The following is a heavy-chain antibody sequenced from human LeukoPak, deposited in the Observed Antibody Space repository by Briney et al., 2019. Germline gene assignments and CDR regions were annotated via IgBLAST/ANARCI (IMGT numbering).Heavy chain of an antibody. CDR2: ISSSSSYI. D-gene: IGHD2-15*01. Sequence: GGSLRLSCAASGFTFSSYSMNWVRQAPGKGLEWVSSISSSSSYIYYADSVKGRFTISRDNAKNSLYLQMNSLRAEDTAVYYCARVNSGYCSGGSCYNWFDPWGQGTLVTVSS. J-gene: IGHJ5*02. CDR3: ARVNSGYCSGGSCYNWFDP. CDR1: GFTFSSYS. V-gene: IGHV3-21*01.